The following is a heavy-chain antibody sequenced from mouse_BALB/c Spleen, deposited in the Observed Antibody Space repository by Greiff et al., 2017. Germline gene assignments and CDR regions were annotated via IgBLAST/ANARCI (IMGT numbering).Heavy chain of an antibody. CDR2: ISSGGGST. CDR1: GFAFSSYD. Sequence: EVKLVESGGGLVKPGGSLKLSCAASGFAFSSYDMSWVRQTPEKRLEWVAYISSGGGSTYYPDTVKGRFTISRDNAKNTLYLQMSSLKSEDTAMYYCARQNYYGSSYNYFDYWGQGTTLTVSS. CDR3: ARQNYYGSSYNYFDY. D-gene: IGHD1-1*01. J-gene: IGHJ2*01. V-gene: IGHV5-12-1*01.